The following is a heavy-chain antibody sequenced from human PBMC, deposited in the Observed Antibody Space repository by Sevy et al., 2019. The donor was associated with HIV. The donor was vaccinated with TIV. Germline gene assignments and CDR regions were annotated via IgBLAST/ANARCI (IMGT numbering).Heavy chain of an antibody. Sequence: GGSLRLSCAASGFIFSNFAMHWVRQAPGKGLEWVAVTSYDGSHKYYEDSVKGRFTVSRDNSRNILSLEMNSLRRDDTAVYYCARGENNDEFFQYWGQGTLVTVSS. CDR1: GFIFSNFA. J-gene: IGHJ1*01. CDR2: TSYDGSHK. CDR3: ARGENNDEFFQY. D-gene: IGHD1-26*01. V-gene: IGHV3-30*04.